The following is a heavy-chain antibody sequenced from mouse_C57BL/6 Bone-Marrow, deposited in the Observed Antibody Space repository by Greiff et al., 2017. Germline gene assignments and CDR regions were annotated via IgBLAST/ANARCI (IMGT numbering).Heavy chain of an antibody. CDR3: AKKSRCYSLDY. CDR1: GFSLTSYG. Sequence: VQLQQSGPGLVQPSQSLSITCTVSGFSLTSYGVHRVRQSPGKGLEWLGVIWRGGSTDYIGAFMSRLSITKDTSKRQVFFKMNSLQADDTAIYYCAKKSRCYSLDYWGQGTSVTVSS. CDR2: IWRGGST. V-gene: IGHV2-5*01. D-gene: IGHD1-1*01. J-gene: IGHJ4*01.